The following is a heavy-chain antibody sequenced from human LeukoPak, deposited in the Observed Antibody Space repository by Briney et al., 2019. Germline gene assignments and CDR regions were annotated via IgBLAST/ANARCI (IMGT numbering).Heavy chain of an antibody. Sequence: GGSLRLSCAASGFTFSSYEMNWVRQAPGKGLEWVSYISSSGSTIYYADSVKGRFTISRDNAKNSLYLQMNSLRAEDTALYYCARNLGSGWYFPFDHWGQGTLVTVSS. D-gene: IGHD6-19*01. CDR3: ARNLGSGWYFPFDH. CDR2: ISSSGSTI. J-gene: IGHJ4*02. CDR1: GFTFSSYE. V-gene: IGHV3-48*03.